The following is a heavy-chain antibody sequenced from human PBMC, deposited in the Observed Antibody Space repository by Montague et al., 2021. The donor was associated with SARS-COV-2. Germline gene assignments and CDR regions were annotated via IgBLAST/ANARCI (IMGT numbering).Heavy chain of an antibody. J-gene: IGHJ4*02. CDR3: ARSNLHDYADY. CDR2: INPDGDAT. CDR1: GFTFSTYW. Sequence: SLRLSCAASGFTFSTYWMYWVRQVPGKGLAWVSRINPDGDATTYADSVKGRFTISRDNSKNILYLQMNSLRGEDTAVYYCARSNLHDYADYWGLGNLVTVSS. V-gene: IGHV3-74*01. D-gene: IGHD4/OR15-4a*01.